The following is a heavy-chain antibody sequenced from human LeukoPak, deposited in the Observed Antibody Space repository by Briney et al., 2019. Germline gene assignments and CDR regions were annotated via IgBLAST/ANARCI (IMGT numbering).Heavy chain of an antibody. J-gene: IGHJ6*02. CDR3: AKDRGSSSAAYGMDV. Sequence: PGGSLRLSCAASGFTFSSYGLSWVRQAPGKGLEWVALISFDGVKTDYADSVKGRFTISRDSSQNTLYLQMNSLRAEDTAVYYCAKDRGSSSAAYGMDVWGQGTTVTVSS. D-gene: IGHD6-13*01. CDR1: GFTFSSYG. CDR2: ISFDGVKT. V-gene: IGHV3-30*18.